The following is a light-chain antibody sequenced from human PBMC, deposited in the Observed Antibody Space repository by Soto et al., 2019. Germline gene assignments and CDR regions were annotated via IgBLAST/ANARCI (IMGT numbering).Light chain of an antibody. CDR2: EVT. CDR3: SSYTSSTTYV. V-gene: IGLV2-14*01. CDR1: FNDVGGYNY. J-gene: IGLJ1*01. Sequence: QSALTQPPSASGSPGQSVTISCTGTFNDVGGYNYVSWYQQHPGKAPKVIIYEVTNRPSGVSTRFSGSKSGNTASLTISGLQAEDEADYYCSSYTSSTTYVFATVTKLTVL.